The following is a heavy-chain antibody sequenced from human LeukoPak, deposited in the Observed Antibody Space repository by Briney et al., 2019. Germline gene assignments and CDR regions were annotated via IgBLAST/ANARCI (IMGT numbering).Heavy chain of an antibody. CDR2: IYYSGST. J-gene: IGHJ2*01. V-gene: IGHV4-59*01. D-gene: IGHD3-22*01. Sequence: SETLSLTCTVSGGSISTYYWSWIRQPPGKGLEWIGYIYYSGSTKYNPSLKSRVTISVDTSKNQFSLKLSSVTAADTAVYYCARAADYYDNTGYYYGWYFDLWGRGTLVTVSS. CDR1: GGSISTYY. CDR3: ARAADYYDNTGYYYGWYFDL.